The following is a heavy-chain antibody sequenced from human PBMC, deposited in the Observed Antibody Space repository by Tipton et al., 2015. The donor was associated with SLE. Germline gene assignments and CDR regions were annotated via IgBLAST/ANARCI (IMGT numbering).Heavy chain of an antibody. V-gene: IGHV4-4*07. CDR2: IYTSGST. J-gene: IGHJ4*02. CDR1: GGSINSFY. CDR3: ARERLYSSSWFSD. D-gene: IGHD6-13*01. Sequence: TLSLTCTVSGGSINSFYWSWIRQPAGKGLEWIGRIYTSGSTNYNPSLKSRVTISVDTSKNQFSLKLSSVTAADTAVYYCARERLYSSSWFSDWGQGTLVTVSS.